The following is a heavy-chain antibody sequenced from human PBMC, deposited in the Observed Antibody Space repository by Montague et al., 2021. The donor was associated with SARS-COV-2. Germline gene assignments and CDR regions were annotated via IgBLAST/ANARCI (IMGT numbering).Heavy chain of an antibody. V-gene: IGHV3-21*01. J-gene: IGHJ4*02. CDR2: ISSSGSNK. D-gene: IGHD6-19*01. CDR3: VRQLYSCGSLDY. Sequence: SLRLSCAASGFTLSTYGMHWVRQAPGKGLEWVSCISSSGSNKYYADSVKGRFTISRDNAKNSLYLQMNSLRAKDTAVYYCVRQLYSCGSLDYWGQGTLVTVSS. CDR1: GFTLSTYG.